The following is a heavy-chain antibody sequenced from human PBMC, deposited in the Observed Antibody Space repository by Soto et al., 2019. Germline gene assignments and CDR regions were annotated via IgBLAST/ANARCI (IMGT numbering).Heavy chain of an antibody. CDR1: GGSCTGHG. J-gene: IGHJ6*02. Sequence: AAVPLKISWKGAGGSCTGHGSGWVRQMPGKGLEWMGIIYPGDSDTRYSPSFQGQVTISADKSISTAYLQWSSLKASDTAMYYCARVASGSSSSGYYSYGMDVWGQGTTVTVS. CDR3: ARVASGSSSSGYYSYGMDV. V-gene: IGHV5-51*01. CDR2: IYPGDSDT. D-gene: IGHD6-6*01.